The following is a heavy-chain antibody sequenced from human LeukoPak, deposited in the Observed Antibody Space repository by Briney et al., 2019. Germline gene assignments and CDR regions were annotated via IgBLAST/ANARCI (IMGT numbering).Heavy chain of an antibody. D-gene: IGHD1-26*01. J-gene: IGHJ4*02. CDR2: ISSSSSYI. V-gene: IGHV3-21*04. CDR3: AKDISVGATPYYFDY. CDR1: GFTFGSYT. Sequence: GGSLRLSCAASGFTFGSYTMNWVRQAPGKGLEWVSSISSSSSYIYYADSMKGRFTISRDNAKNSLYLQMNSLRAEDTALYYCAKDISVGATPYYFDYWGQGTLVTVSS.